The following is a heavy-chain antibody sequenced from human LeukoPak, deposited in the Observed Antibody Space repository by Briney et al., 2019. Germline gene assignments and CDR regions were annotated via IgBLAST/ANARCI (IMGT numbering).Heavy chain of an antibody. J-gene: IGHJ6*02. V-gene: IGHV4-30-2*01. CDR3: ASSNYGDYVNGMDV. D-gene: IGHD4-17*01. Sequence: SQTLSLTCAVSGGSISSGGYSWSWIRQPPGKGLEWIGYIYHSGSTYYNPSLKSRVTISVDRSKNQFSLKLSSVTAADTAVYYCASSNYGDYVNGMDVWGQGTTVTVSS. CDR1: GGSISSGGYS. CDR2: IYHSGST.